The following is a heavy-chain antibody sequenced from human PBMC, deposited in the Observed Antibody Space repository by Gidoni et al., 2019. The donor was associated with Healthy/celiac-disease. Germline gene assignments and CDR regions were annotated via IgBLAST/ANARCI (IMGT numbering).Heavy chain of an antibody. CDR3: ARAVGDTAMVTFDY. D-gene: IGHD5-18*01. CDR1: GGSISSYY. V-gene: IGHV4-59*01. J-gene: IGHJ4*02. CDR2: IYYSGST. Sequence: QVQLQESGPGLVKPSETLSLTCTVSGGSISSYYWSWIRQPPGKGLEWIGYIYYSGSTNYNPSLKSRVTISVDTSKNQFSLNLSSVTAADTAVYYCARAVGDTAMVTFDYWGQGTLVTVSS.